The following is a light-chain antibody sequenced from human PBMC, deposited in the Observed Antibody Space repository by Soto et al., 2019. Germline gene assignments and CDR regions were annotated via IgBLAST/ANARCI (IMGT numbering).Light chain of an antibody. CDR3: QSYDRSVSIVV. V-gene: IGLV1-40*01. CDR2: GNS. Sequence: QLVLTQPPSVSGAPGQRVTISCTGSSYNIGAAYDVYWYQQLPGTAPKLLIYGNSNRPSGVPDRFSGSKSGTSASLAITGPQDEEEADYYSQSYDRSVSIVVFGGGTKVTDL. CDR1: SYNIGAAYD. J-gene: IGLJ2*01.